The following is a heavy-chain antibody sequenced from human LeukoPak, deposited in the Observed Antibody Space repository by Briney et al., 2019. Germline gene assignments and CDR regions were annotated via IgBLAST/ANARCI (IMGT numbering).Heavy chain of an antibody. J-gene: IGHJ4*02. CDR3: AKDRSGWDFDY. CDR1: GFTFSSYG. Sequence: GGSLRLSCAASGFTFSSYGMHWVRQAPGKGLEWVAVISYDGSNKYYADSVKGRFTISRDNSKNTLYLQMSSLRAEDTAVYYCAKDRSGWDFDYWGQGTLVTVSS. D-gene: IGHD6-19*01. CDR2: ISYDGSNK. V-gene: IGHV3-30*18.